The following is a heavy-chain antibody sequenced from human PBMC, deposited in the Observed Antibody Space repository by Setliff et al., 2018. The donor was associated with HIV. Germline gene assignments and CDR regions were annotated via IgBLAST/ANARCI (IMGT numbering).Heavy chain of an antibody. CDR1: GYTFTSYG. V-gene: IGHV1-18*01. J-gene: IGHJ4*02. Sequence: ASVKVSCKASGYTFTSYGISWVRQAPGQGLEWMGWISAYNGNTNYAQKLQGRVTMTTDTSKGTAYMELSSLRPDDTALYFCARGAQDYEDYYFDYWGQGTLVTVSS. D-gene: IGHD4-17*01. CDR2: ISAYNGNT. CDR3: ARGAQDYEDYYFDY.